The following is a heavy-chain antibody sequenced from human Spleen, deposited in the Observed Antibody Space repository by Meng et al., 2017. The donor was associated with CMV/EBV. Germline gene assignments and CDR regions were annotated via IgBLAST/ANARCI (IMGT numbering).Heavy chain of an antibody. Sequence: GESLKISCAASGFTFSNAWMSWVRQAPGKGLEWVGRIKSKTDGGTTDYAAPVKGRFTISRDDSKNTLYLQMNSLKTEDTAVYYCTTVQWLVRGGLDYWGQGTLVTVSS. V-gene: IGHV3-15*01. J-gene: IGHJ4*02. D-gene: IGHD6-19*01. CDR3: TTVQWLVRGGLDY. CDR1: GFTFSNAW. CDR2: IKSKTDGGTT.